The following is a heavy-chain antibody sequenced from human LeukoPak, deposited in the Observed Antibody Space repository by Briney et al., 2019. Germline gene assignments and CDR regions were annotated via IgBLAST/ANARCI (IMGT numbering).Heavy chain of an antibody. V-gene: IGHV4-30-4*01. CDR2: IYYSGST. Sequence: PSETLSLTCTVSGGSISSGDYYWSWIRQPPGKGLEWIGYIYYSGSTYYNPSLKSRVTISVDTSKNQFSLKLSSVTAADTAVYYCARASYDILTGSILYYFDYWGQGTLVTVSS. D-gene: IGHD3-9*01. CDR3: ARASYDILTGSILYYFDY. CDR1: GGSISSGDYY. J-gene: IGHJ4*02.